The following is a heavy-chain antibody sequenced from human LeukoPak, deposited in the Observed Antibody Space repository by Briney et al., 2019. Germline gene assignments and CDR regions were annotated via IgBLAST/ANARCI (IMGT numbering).Heavy chain of an antibody. CDR3: AKVLHFDSLLFDY. CDR2: ISGSGGST. CDR1: GFTFSSSA. J-gene: IGHJ4*02. V-gene: IGHV3-23*01. Sequence: GGSLRLSCAASGFTFSSSAMSWVRQAPGKGLEWVSAISGSGGSTYYADSVKGRFTISRDNSKNTLYLQMNSLRAEDTAVYYCAKVLHFDSLLFDYWGQGTLVTVSS. D-gene: IGHD3-9*01.